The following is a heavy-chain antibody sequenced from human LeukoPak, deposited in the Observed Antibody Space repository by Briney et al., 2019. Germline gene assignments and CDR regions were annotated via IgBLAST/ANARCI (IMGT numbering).Heavy chain of an antibody. CDR3: AGQDIVVVPAAIKYYYYYMDV. V-gene: IGHV4-39*07. D-gene: IGHD2-2*01. J-gene: IGHJ6*03. Sequence: PSETLSLTCTVSGGSISSSSYYWGWIRQPPGKGLEWIGSIYYSGSTYYNPSLKSRVTISVDRSKNQFSLKLSSVTAADTAVYYCAGQDIVVVPAAIKYYYYYMDVWGKGTTVTVSS. CDR1: GGSISSSSYY. CDR2: IYYSGST.